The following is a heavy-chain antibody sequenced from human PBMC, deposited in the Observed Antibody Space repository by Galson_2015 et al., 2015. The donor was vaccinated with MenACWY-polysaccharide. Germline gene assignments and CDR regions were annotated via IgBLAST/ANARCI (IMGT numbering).Heavy chain of an antibody. D-gene: IGHD3-3*01. CDR3: ARGFCDGRSCFTILRWGWFDP. V-gene: IGHV1-46*01. CDR1: GYTFSDYY. Sequence: SVKVSCKASGYTFSDYYMHWVRQAPGQGLEWIGVINPAGGSTMYAQRFKGRVTMASDTSTSTVYMALSSLRSDDTAVYYCARGFCDGRSCFTILRWGWFDPWGQGTLVTVSS. CDR2: INPAGGST. J-gene: IGHJ5*02.